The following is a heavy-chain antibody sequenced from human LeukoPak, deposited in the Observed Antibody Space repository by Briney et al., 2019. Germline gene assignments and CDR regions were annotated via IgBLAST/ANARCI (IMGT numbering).Heavy chain of an antibody. J-gene: IGHJ2*01. V-gene: IGHV4-30-2*01. CDR3: ARVERSGITMVRGANWYFDL. CDR1: GGSISSGGYS. Sequence: SETLSLTCAVSGGSISSGGYSWSWIRQPPGKGLEWIGYIYHSGSTYYNPSLKSRVTISVDRSKNQFSLKLSSVTAADTAVYYCARVERSGITMVRGANWYFDLWGRGTLVTVSS. CDR2: IYHSGST. D-gene: IGHD3-10*01.